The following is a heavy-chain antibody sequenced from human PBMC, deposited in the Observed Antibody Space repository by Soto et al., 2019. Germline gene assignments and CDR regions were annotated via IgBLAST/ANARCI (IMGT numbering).Heavy chain of an antibody. V-gene: IGHV3-30-3*01. CDR1: GFTFSSYA. J-gene: IGHJ3*02. CDR3: ARDPSNCGGDCYDNAFDI. Sequence: QVQLVESGGGVVQPGRSLRLSCAASGFTFSSYAMHWVRQAPGKGLEWVAVISYDGSNKYYADSVKGRFTISRDNSKNTLYLQMNSLRAEDTAVYYCARDPSNCGGDCYDNAFDIWAKGQWSPSLQ. CDR2: ISYDGSNK. D-gene: IGHD2-21*02.